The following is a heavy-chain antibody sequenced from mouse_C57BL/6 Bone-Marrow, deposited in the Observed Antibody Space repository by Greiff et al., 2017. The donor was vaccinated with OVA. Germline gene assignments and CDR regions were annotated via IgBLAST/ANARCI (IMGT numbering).Heavy chain of an antibody. CDR1: GFTFSDYG. D-gene: IGHD1-1*01. CDR3: ARGLDYYGSSPYFDY. V-gene: IGHV5-17*01. J-gene: IGHJ2*01. Sequence: VQLQQSGGGLVKPGGSLKLSCAASGFTFSDYGMHWVRQAPEKGLEWVAYISSGSSTIYYADTVKGRFTISRDNAKNTLFLQMTSLRSEDTAMYYCARGLDYYGSSPYFDYWGQGTTLTVSS. CDR2: ISSGSSTI.